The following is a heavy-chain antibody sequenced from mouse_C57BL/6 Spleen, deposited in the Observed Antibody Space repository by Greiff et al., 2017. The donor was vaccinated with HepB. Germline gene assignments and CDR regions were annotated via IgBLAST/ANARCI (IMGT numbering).Heavy chain of an antibody. CDR3: ARDQGYEYFDY. Sequence: EVKLMESEGGLVQPGSSMKLSCTASGFTFSDYYMAWVRQVPEKGLEWVANINYDGSSTYYLDSLKSRFIISRDNAKNILYLQMSSLKSEDTATYYCARDQGYEYFDYWGQGTTLTVSS. J-gene: IGHJ2*01. CDR2: INYDGSST. V-gene: IGHV5-16*01. CDR1: GFTFSDYY. D-gene: IGHD2-2*01.